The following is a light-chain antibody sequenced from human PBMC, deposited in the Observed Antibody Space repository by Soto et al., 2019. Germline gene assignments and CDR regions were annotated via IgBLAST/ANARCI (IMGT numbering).Light chain of an antibody. J-gene: IGKJ1*01. CDR2: GAS. CDR1: QSVSGN. V-gene: IGKV3-15*01. CDR3: QQHDDWPPT. Sequence: EIVLTQSPATLSVSPGERATLSCRASQSVSGNLAWYQQKPGQAPRPLMYGASTRASGIPARFSGSGSGTEFTLTISSLQSEDFAVYYCQQHDDWPPTFGQGTKVEIK.